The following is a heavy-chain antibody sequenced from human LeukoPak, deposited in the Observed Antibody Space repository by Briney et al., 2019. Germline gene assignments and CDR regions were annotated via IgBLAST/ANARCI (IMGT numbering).Heavy chain of an antibody. CDR3: ARGGDGRGVYYYYYYMDV. V-gene: IGHV1-69*05. CDR1: GCTFSSYA. D-gene: IGHD1-26*01. CDR2: IIPIFGTA. J-gene: IGHJ6*03. Sequence: ASVKVSCKASGCTFSSYAISWVRQAPGQGLEWMGVIIPIFGTANYAQKFQGRVTITTDESTSTAYMELSSLRSEDTAVYYCARGGDGRGVYYYYYYMDVRGKGTTVTVSS.